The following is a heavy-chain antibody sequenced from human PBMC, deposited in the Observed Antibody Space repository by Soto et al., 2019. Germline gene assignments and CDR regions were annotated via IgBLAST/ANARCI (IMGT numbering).Heavy chain of an antibody. Sequence: GGSLRLSCAASGVSRSSYAMNWVRQAPGRGLEWVSSINSASSYIYYADSVKGRFAISRDNAKNSLYLQMNSLRAEDTAVYYCARLTASRSYDYWGQGTLVTVSS. CDR2: INSASSYI. CDR3: ARLTASRSYDY. J-gene: IGHJ4*02. V-gene: IGHV3-21*01. CDR1: GVSRSSYA. D-gene: IGHD5-18*01.